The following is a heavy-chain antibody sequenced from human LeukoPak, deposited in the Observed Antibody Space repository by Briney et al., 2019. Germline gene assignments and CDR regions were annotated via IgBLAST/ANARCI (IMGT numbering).Heavy chain of an antibody. D-gene: IGHD1-7*01. J-gene: IGHJ5*02. CDR1: GGTFSSYA. V-gene: IGHV1-69*01. Sequence: SVKVSCKASGGTFSSYAISWVRQAPGQGLEWMGGIIPIFGTANYAQKFQGRVTITADESTSTAYMELSSLRSEDTAVYYCATYGTRTKTNWFDPWGQGTLVTVSS. CDR3: ATYGTRTKTNWFDP. CDR2: IIPIFGTA.